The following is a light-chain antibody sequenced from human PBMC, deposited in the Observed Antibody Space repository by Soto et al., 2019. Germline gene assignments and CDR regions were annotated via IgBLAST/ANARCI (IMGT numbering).Light chain of an antibody. CDR3: SSYKSSSTRV. J-gene: IGLJ1*01. CDR2: DVS. CDR1: SSDVGGYNY. Sequence: QSVLTQPASVSGSPGQSITISCTGTSSDVGGYNYVSWYQQHPGKAPKLMIYDVSNRPSGVSNRLSGSKSGNTASLSISGLQAEDEADYYCSSYKSSSTRVFGTGTKVTVL. V-gene: IGLV2-14*01.